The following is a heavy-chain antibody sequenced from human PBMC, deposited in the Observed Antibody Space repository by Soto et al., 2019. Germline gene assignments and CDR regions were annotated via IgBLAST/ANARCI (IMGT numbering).Heavy chain of an antibody. CDR2: IHHSGST. J-gene: IGHJ3*02. V-gene: IGHV4-4*02. CDR1: GGSIISSNW. CDR3: ARWLAFCSGGTCWDSFDI. Sequence: QVQLQESGPGLVKPSGTLSLTCAVSGGSIISSNWWSWVRQSPRKGLEWIGEIHHSGSTNYNPSLKSRVTISVDESKNQVSLKVSSVTAADTAVYYCARWLAFCSGGTCWDSFDIWGQGTMVTVSS. D-gene: IGHD2-15*01.